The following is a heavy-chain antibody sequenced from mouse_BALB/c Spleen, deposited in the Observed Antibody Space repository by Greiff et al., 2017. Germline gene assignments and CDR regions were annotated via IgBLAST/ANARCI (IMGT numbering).Heavy chain of an antibody. CDR3: ARTYRYGLFDY. Sequence: LVESGGGLVQPGGSRKLSCAASGFTFSSFGMHWVRQAPEKGLEWVAYISSGSSTIYYADTVKGRFTISRDNPKNTLFLQMTSLRSEDTAMYYCARTYRYGLFDYWGQGTTLTVSS. CDR1: GFTFSSFG. D-gene: IGHD2-14*01. CDR2: ISSGSSTI. V-gene: IGHV5-17*02. J-gene: IGHJ2*01.